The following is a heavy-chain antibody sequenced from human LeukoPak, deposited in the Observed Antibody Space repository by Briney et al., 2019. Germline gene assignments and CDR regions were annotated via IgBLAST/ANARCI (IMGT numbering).Heavy chain of an antibody. CDR3: ARHCCSGPAKRVFDI. J-gene: IGHJ3*02. CDR2: ISYSGNT. D-gene: IGHD2-15*01. CDR1: GGSISSYY. Sequence: SETLSLTCTVSGGSISSYYWSWIRQPPGKGLEWIGTISYSGNTDYNPSLRSRVTISVDTSNNQFSLRLGSVTAADTAVYHCARHCCSGPAKRVFDIWGQGTMVTVSS. V-gene: IGHV4-59*08.